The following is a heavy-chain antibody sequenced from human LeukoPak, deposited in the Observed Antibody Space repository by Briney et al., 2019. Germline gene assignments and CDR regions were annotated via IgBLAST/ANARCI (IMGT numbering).Heavy chain of an antibody. D-gene: IGHD3-10*01. CDR3: AKDRRHTVSGGYFDL. Sequence: PGGSLRLSCVASGFTFSNAWMNWVRQAPGKGLEGVSYISSSGSTIYYADSVKGRFTISRDNAKNSLYLQMNSLRAGDTALYYCAKDRRHTVSGGYFDLWGRGTLVIVSS. CDR2: ISSSGSTI. J-gene: IGHJ2*01. V-gene: IGHV3-48*04. CDR1: GFTFSNAW.